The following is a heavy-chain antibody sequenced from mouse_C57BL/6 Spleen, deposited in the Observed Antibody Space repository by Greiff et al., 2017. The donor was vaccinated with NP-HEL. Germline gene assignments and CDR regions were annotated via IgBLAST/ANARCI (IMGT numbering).Heavy chain of an antibody. D-gene: IGHD2-4*01. Sequence: QVQLKQSGAELARPGASVKLSCKASGYTFTSYGISWVKQRTGQGLEWIGEIYPRSGNTYYNEKFKGKATLTADKSSSTAYMELRSLTSEDSAGYFCAREERIYYDYDYFDYWGQGTTLTVSS. J-gene: IGHJ2*01. CDR2: IYPRSGNT. V-gene: IGHV1-81*01. CDR3: AREERIYYDYDYFDY. CDR1: GYTFTSYG.